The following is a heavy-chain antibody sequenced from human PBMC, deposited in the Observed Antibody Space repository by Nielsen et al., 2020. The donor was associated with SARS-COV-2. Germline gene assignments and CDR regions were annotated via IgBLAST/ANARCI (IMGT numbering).Heavy chain of an antibody. Sequence: GGSLRLSCEASGLAFSDYSMNWVRQAPGKGLEWVSSISPNSNFIYYADSVKGRFTIYRDNAKNSVFLQMNYPRVEDTAVYYCSRDKVAVAPSLYWGQGTLVTVSS. V-gene: IGHV3-21*06. CDR2: ISPNSNFI. CDR3: SRDKVAVAPSLY. CDR1: GLAFSDYS. J-gene: IGHJ1*01. D-gene: IGHD2-15*01.